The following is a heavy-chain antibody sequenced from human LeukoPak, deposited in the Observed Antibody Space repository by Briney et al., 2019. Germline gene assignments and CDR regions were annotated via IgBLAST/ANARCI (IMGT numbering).Heavy chain of an antibody. Sequence: GASVKVSCKASGYTFTSYDINWVRQATGQGLEWMGWMNPNSCNTGYAQKFQGRVTMTRNTSISTAYMELSSLRSEDTAVYYCARSYYDYWSGGREEFDYWGQGTLVTVSS. CDR2: MNPNSCNT. CDR3: ARSYYDYWSGGREEFDY. D-gene: IGHD3-3*01. J-gene: IGHJ4*02. V-gene: IGHV1-8*01. CDR1: GYTFTSYD.